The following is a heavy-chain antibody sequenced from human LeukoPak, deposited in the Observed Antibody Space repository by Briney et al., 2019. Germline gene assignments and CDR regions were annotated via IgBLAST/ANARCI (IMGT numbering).Heavy chain of an antibody. CDR2: ISAYNGNT. V-gene: IGHV1-18*01. J-gene: IGHJ4*02. CDR3: ATEGGTYYYDSSGSRSFDY. D-gene: IGHD3-22*01. Sequence: ASVKVSCKASGYTFTSYGISWVRQAPGQGLEWMGWISAYNGNTNYAQNLQGRVTMTEDTSTDTAYMELSSLRSEDTAVYYCATEGGTYYYDSSGSRSFDYWGQGTLVTVSS. CDR1: GYTFTSYG.